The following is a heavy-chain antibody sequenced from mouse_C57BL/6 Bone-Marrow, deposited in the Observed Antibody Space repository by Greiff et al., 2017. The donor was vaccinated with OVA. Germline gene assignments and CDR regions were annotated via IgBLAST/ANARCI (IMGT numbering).Heavy chain of an antibody. CDR1: GYSITSGYY. D-gene: IGHD2-5*01. CDR3: ASSYYTNTGFAY. Sequence: ESGPGLVKPSQSLSLTCSVTGYSITSGYYWNWIRQFPGNKLEWLGYISYDGSNNYNPSLKNRISITRDTSKNQFFLKLNSVTTEDTATYYCASSYYTNTGFAYWGQGTLVTVSA. J-gene: IGHJ3*01. CDR2: ISYDGSN. V-gene: IGHV3-6*01.